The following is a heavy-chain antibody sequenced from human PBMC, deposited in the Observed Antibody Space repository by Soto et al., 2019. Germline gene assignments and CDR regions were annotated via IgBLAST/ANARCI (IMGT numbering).Heavy chain of an antibody. CDR3: VRDIESCFDI. D-gene: IGHD3-16*02. Sequence: SVKVSCKASGGTFSSYAISWVRQAPGQGLEWMGGIIPIFGTANYAQKFQGRVTITADESTSTAYMELSSLRAEDTAVYYCVRDIESCFDIWGQGTMVTVS. J-gene: IGHJ3*02. CDR1: GGTFSSYA. V-gene: IGHV1-69*13. CDR2: IIPIFGTA.